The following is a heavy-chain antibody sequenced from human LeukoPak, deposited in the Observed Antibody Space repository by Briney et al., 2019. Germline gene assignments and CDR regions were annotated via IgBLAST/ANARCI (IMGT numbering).Heavy chain of an antibody. CDR1: GFTFSNYW. CDR3: ARAMGSGGYRYYYGMDV. D-gene: IGHD3-10*01. Sequence: GGSLRLSCAASGFTFSNYWMTWVRQAPGKGLEWVANIKQDGSEKYYADSVKGRFTISRDNSKNTLYLQMNSLRAEDTAVYYCARAMGSGGYRYYYGMDVWGKGTTVTVSS. CDR2: IKQDGSEK. V-gene: IGHV3-7*01. J-gene: IGHJ6*04.